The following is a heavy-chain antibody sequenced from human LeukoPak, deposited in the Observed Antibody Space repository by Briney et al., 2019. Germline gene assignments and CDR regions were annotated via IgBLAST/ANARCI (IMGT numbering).Heavy chain of an antibody. CDR1: GFTVSSNY. J-gene: IGHJ4*02. CDR3: ARLGYSSFYFDY. CDR2: IYSGGST. V-gene: IGHV3-66*01. D-gene: IGHD6-6*01. Sequence: GGSLRLSCAASGFTVSSNYMSWVRQAPGKGLEWVSVIYSGGSTYYADSVKGRFTISRDNSKNTLYLQMNSLRAEDTAVYYCARLGYSSFYFDYWGQGTLVTVSS.